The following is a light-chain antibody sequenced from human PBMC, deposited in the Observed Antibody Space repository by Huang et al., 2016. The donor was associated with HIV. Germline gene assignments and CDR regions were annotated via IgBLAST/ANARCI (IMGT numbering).Light chain of an antibody. CDR2: GAS. CDR3: QQYGTSPYT. Sequence: EFVLTQSPVTLSLSPGERAILSCRASQSVDSNYLAWYQHKRDQSPRLLIYGASNRATGIPDRFRGSGSGTEFTLTINRLAPEDFAVYYCQQYGTSPYTFGQGTQLEI. J-gene: IGKJ2*01. CDR1: QSVDSNY. V-gene: IGKV3-20*01.